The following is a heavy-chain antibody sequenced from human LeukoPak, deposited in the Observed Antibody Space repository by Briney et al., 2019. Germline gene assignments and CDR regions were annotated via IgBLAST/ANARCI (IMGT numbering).Heavy chain of an antibody. D-gene: IGHD3-3*01. V-gene: IGHV3-7*01. CDR1: GFSFSIYW. CDR2: INQGGSET. CDR3: ARSPGVGTVDY. Sequence: GGSLRLSCAASGFSFSIYWMSWVRQAPGQGLEWVANINQGGSETYYVDSVKGRFTISRDNAKNSLFLQLNSLRAEDTAVYYCARSPGVGTVDYWGQGSLVSVSS. J-gene: IGHJ4*02.